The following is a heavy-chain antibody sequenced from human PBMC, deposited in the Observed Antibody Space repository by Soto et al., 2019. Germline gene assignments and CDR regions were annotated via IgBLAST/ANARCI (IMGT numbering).Heavy chain of an antibody. CDR1: GFTFTIFA. CDR3: AKEVSLGSTVDLGY. V-gene: IGHV3-23*01. Sequence: PGGSLRLSCAASGFTFTIFAMSWVRQSPGKGLEWVSTISGSGGSTYYADAVKGRFTISRDNSMGTLYLQMKSLRGEDTAIYYCAKEVSLGSTVDLGYWGQGTLVTVSS. D-gene: IGHD7-27*01. CDR2: ISGSGGST. J-gene: IGHJ4*02.